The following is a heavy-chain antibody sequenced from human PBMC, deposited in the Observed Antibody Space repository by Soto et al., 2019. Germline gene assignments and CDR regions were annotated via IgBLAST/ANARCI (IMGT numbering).Heavy chain of an antibody. Sequence: ESGGGVVQPGRSLRLSCKGSGFTFSSYAIQWVRQVPGKGLEWVAAISDDGTNKHTADSVKGRFTISRDNSRNTVYLQVNSLRVEDTAVYYCVRRLTTTVTAMGYWGQGTPVTVSS. J-gene: IGHJ4*02. D-gene: IGHD4-17*01. CDR2: ISDDGTNK. V-gene: IGHV3-30-3*01. CDR3: VRRLTTTVTAMGY. CDR1: GFTFSSYA.